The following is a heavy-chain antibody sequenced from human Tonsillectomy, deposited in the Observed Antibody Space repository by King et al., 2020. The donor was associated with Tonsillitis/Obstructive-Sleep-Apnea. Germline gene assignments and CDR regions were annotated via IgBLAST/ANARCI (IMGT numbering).Heavy chain of an antibody. Sequence: QLVQSGAEVKKPGESLKISCKGSGYSFTSYWIGWVRQMPGKGLEWMGIIYPGDSDTRYSPSFQGQVTISADKSISTAYLQWSSLKASDTAMYYCARYRQLGYCSSTSCPFDYWGQGTLVTVSS. V-gene: IGHV5-51*03. CDR3: ARYRQLGYCSSTSCPFDY. D-gene: IGHD2-2*01. J-gene: IGHJ4*02. CDR1: GYSFTSYW. CDR2: IYPGDSDT.